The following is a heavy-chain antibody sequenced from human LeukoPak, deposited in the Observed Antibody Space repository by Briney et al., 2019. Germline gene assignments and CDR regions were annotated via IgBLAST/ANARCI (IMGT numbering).Heavy chain of an antibody. CDR1: GGSISSSSYY. J-gene: IGHJ1*01. V-gene: IGHV4-39*01. Sequence: SETLSLTCTVSGGSISSSSYYWGWIRQPPGKGLEWIGSIYYSGSTYYNPSLKSRVTISVDTSKNQFSLKLSSVTAADTAVYYCAGHPVHGGNSWDFQHWGQGTLVTVSS. D-gene: IGHD4-23*01. CDR2: IYYSGST. CDR3: AGHPVHGGNSWDFQH.